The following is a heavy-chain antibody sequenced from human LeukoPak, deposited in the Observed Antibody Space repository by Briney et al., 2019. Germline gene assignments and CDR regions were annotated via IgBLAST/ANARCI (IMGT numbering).Heavy chain of an antibody. D-gene: IGHD2-21*02. J-gene: IGHJ3*02. CDR2: IYYSGST. Sequence: PSETLSLTCTVSGGSISSYYWSWIRQPPGKGLEWIGYIYYSGSTNYNPSLKSRVTISVDTSKNQSSLKLSSVTAADTAVYYCARGWYCGGDCYSGERGAFDIWGQGTMVTVSS. CDR3: ARGWYCGGDCYSGERGAFDI. V-gene: IGHV4-59*01. CDR1: GGSISSYY.